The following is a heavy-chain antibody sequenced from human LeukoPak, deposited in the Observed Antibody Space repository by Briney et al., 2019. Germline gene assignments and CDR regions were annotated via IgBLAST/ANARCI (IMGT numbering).Heavy chain of an antibody. Sequence: SVKVSCKASGGTFSSYAISWVRQAPGQGLEWMGRIIPILGIANYAQKFQGRVTITTDESTSTAYMELRSLRSDDTAVYYCARLYYYDSSGYSFDYWGQGTLVTVSS. J-gene: IGHJ4*02. CDR1: GGTFSSYA. V-gene: IGHV1-69*04. D-gene: IGHD3-22*01. CDR2: IIPILGIA. CDR3: ARLYYYDSSGYSFDY.